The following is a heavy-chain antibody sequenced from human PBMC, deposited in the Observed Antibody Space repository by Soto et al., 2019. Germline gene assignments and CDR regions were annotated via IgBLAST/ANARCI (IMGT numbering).Heavy chain of an antibody. CDR3: ARDAYSSSWKRYYYGMDV. V-gene: IGHV3-7*03. CDR2: IKQDGSEK. J-gene: IGHJ6*02. Sequence: PGGSLRLSCAASGFTFSSYWMSWVRQAPGKGLEWVANIKQDGSEKYYVDSVKGRFTISRDNAKNSLYLQMNSLRAEDTAVYYCARDAYSSSWKRYYYGMDVWGQGTTVTVSS. CDR1: GFTFSSYW. D-gene: IGHD6-13*01.